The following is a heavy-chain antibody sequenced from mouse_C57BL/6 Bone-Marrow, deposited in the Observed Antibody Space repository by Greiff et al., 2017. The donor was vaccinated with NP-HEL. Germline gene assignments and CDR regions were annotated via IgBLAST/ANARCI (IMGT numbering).Heavy chain of an antibody. CDR3: AREGNYYGFSWFAY. V-gene: IGHV1-81*01. Sequence: QVQLQQSGAELARPGASVKLSCKASGYTFTSYGISWVKQRTGQGLEWIGEIYPRSGNTYYNEKFKGKATLTADKSSSTADMELRSLTSEDSAVYFCAREGNYYGFSWFAYWGQGTLVTVSA. CDR2: IYPRSGNT. J-gene: IGHJ3*01. CDR1: GYTFTSYG. D-gene: IGHD2-2*01.